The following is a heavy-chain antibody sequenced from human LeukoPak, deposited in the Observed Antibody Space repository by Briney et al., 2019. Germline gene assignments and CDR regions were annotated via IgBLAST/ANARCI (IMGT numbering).Heavy chain of an antibody. D-gene: IGHD6-13*01. Sequence: GGSLRLSCAASGFTFSSYAMHWVRQAPGKGLEWVAVISYDGSNKYYADSVKGRFTISRDNSKNTLYLQMNSLRAEDTAVYYCATGRAAAGWDTFDYWGQGTLVTVSS. CDR1: GFTFSSYA. CDR3: ATGRAAAGWDTFDY. V-gene: IGHV3-30*04. J-gene: IGHJ4*02. CDR2: ISYDGSNK.